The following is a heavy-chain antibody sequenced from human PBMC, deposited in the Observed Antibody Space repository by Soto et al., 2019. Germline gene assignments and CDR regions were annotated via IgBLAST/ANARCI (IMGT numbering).Heavy chain of an antibody. CDR3: DRYANRTSCSHDGRFES. V-gene: IGHV3-7*01. J-gene: IGHJ5*01. CDR2: LNEDGSER. CDR1: VFTFSAYW. D-gene: IGHD1-1*01. Sequence: VGSLRLSCAASVFTFSAYWMSCVRHSPGKWLEWVANLNEDGSERHYVDSVKGRFTISRDNAKNSLYLQMNSLRAEDTAVYHCDRYANRTSCSHDGRFESWGQGTLVIVSS.